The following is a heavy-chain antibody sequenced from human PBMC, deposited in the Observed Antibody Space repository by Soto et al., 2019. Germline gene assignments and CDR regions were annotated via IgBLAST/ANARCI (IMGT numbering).Heavy chain of an antibody. CDR2: INNDGSHA. CDR3: TRDKPHSWVAP. Sequence: EEQVVESGGGLVQPGGSLRLSCAASGFTFSNYWMHWVRQVPGKGLVWVSRINNDGSHATYGDSVEGRFTVSRDNAKNMLYLQMNSLRAEDTAVYYCTRDKPHSWVAPWCQGTLVTVSS. CDR1: GFTFSNYW. J-gene: IGHJ5*02. V-gene: IGHV3-74*01.